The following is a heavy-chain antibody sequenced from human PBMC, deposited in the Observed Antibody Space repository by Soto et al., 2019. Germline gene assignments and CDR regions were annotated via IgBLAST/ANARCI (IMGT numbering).Heavy chain of an antibody. CDR3: ARDRLYSGYGYDAFDI. Sequence: GGSLRLSCVGSGFTFSNYWMHWVRQAPGKGLEWVSRVKSDGSSTSYADSVKGRFTISRDNAKNSLYLQMNSLRAEDTAVYYCARDRLYSGYGYDAFDIWGQGTMVTVSS. J-gene: IGHJ3*02. V-gene: IGHV3-74*01. CDR2: VKSDGSST. D-gene: IGHD5-12*01. CDR1: GFTFSNYW.